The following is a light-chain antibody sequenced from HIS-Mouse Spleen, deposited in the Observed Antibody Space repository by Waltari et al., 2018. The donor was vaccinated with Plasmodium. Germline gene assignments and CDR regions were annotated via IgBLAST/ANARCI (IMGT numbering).Light chain of an antibody. J-gene: IGLJ3*02. Sequence: QPPLPQPAPVPGPPGQQTTTPCPGTRSDVGSYNLVSWYQQHPGKAPKLMIYEGSKRPSGVSNRFSGSKSGNTASLTISGLQAEDEADYYCCSYAGSSTFVFGGGTKLTVL. V-gene: IGLV2-23*03. CDR1: RSDVGSYNL. CDR2: EGS. CDR3: CSYAGSSTFV.